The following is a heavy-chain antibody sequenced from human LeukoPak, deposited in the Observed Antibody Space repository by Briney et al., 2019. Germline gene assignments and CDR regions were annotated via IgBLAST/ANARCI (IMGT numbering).Heavy chain of an antibody. Sequence: SETLTLTCTVSGGSISSDSYYWGWIRQPPGKGLEWIGSIYYGGSTNYNPSLKSRVTISVDKSKNQFSLKLSSVTAADTAVYYCARGGGRLDYWGQGTLVTVSS. CDR2: IYYGGST. J-gene: IGHJ4*02. CDR1: GGSISSDSYY. V-gene: IGHV4-39*07. CDR3: ARGGGRLDY. D-gene: IGHD3-10*01.